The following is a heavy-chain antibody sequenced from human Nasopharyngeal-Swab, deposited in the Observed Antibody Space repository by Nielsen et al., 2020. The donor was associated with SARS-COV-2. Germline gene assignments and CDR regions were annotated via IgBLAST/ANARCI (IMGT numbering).Heavy chain of an antibody. Sequence: ASVKVSCKASGYTFTGYYMHWVRQAPGQGLEWMGWINPNSGGTNYAQKFQGRVTMTRDTSISTAYMELSRLRSDDTAVYYCARDPPLSYDSSGYYFYYYYGMDVWGQGTTVTVSS. CDR2: INPNSGGT. D-gene: IGHD3-22*01. CDR3: ARDPPLSYDSSGYYFYYYYGMDV. V-gene: IGHV1-2*02. CDR1: GYTFTGYY. J-gene: IGHJ6*02.